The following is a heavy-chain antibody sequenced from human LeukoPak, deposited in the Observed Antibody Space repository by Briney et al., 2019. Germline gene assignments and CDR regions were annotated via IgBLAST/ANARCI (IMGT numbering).Heavy chain of an antibody. V-gene: IGHV3-30*18. CDR1: GFTFSSYG. CDR2: ISYDGSNK. Sequence: GGSLRLSCAASGFTFSSYGMPWVRQAPGKGLEWVAVISYDGSNKYYADSVKGRFTISRDNSKNTLYLQMNSLRAEDTAVYYCAKDHLYNWNDLGVLDYWGQGTLVTVSS. CDR3: AKDHLYNWNDLGVLDY. J-gene: IGHJ4*02. D-gene: IGHD1-1*01.